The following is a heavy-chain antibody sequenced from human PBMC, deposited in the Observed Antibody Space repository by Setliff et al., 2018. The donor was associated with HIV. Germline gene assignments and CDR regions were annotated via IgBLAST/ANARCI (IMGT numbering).Heavy chain of an antibody. V-gene: IGHV4-59*01. D-gene: IGHD3-16*02. Sequence: PSETLSLTCIVSGASISSGTWSWIRQPPGKGLQWIGFIYNTETTNYNPSLKSRVTISLDTSKNEISLKVTSVTAADTAVYYCARHNVITYGGLIYDYLYYGLDVWGRGTPVTVSS. CDR1: GASISSGT. CDR3: ARHNVITYGGLIYDYLYYGLDV. CDR2: IYNTETT. J-gene: IGHJ6*02.